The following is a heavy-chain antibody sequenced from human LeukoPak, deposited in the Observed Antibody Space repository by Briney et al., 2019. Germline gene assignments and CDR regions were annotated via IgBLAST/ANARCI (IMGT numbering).Heavy chain of an antibody. CDR3: VKESAYYDY. Sequence: GWTLRLSCSASGFTFSSYPMHWVRQAPGKGLEYVSAISRNGGSTYYAGSLKGRFTISGDNSKNMLYLQMSSLRAEDTALYYCVKESAYYDYWGQGTLVTVS. J-gene: IGHJ4*02. CDR1: GFTFSSYP. V-gene: IGHV3-64D*09. D-gene: IGHD3-22*01. CDR2: ISRNGGST.